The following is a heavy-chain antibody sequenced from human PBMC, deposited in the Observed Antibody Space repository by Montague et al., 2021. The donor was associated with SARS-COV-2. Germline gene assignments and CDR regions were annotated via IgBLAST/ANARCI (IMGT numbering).Heavy chain of an antibody. CDR3: ARGVTIFGVVDTIDY. J-gene: IGHJ4*02. Sequence: SETLSLTCAVYGGSFSGYYWNWIRQPPGKGLEWIGEINHSGSTNYNPSLKSRVTMSVDTSKNQFSLKLSSVTAADTAVYYCARGVTIFGVVDTIDYWGRGTLVTVSS. D-gene: IGHD3-3*01. CDR2: INHSGST. CDR1: GGSFSGYY. V-gene: IGHV4-34*01.